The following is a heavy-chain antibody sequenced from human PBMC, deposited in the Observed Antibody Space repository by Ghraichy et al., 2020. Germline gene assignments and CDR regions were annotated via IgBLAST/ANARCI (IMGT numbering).Heavy chain of an antibody. V-gene: IGHV3-23*01. CDR2: ISGSGDST. CDR3: AKGNYYYYMDV. Sequence: LSLTCAASGFTFSSYAMTWIRQAPGKGLEWVSAISGSGDSTYYADSVKGRFTISRDNSKNTLYLQMNSLRAEDTAIYYCAKGNYYYYMDVWGKGTTVTVSS. J-gene: IGHJ6*03. CDR1: GFTFSSYA.